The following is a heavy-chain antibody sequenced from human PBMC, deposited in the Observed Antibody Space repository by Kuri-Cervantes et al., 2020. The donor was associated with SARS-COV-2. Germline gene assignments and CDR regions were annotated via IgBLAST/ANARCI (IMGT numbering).Heavy chain of an antibody. Sequence: LSLTSAASGFTVSGNYMSWVRQAPGKGLEWVANIKQDGSEKYYVDSVKGRFTISRDNAKNSLYLQMNSLRAEDTAVYYCASQIGIFWNWGQGTLVTVSS. J-gene: IGHJ4*02. CDR1: GFTVSGNY. CDR3: ASQIGIFWN. CDR2: IKQDGSEK. V-gene: IGHV3-7*01. D-gene: IGHD3-3*01.